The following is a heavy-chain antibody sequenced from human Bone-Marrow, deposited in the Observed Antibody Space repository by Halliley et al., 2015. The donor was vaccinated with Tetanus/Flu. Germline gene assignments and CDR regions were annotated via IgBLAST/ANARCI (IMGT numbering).Heavy chain of an antibody. V-gene: IGHV3-23*01. D-gene: IGHD2-21*02. J-gene: IGHJ4*02. CDR2: ISSSGDST. CDR3: AKRGCGGDCYSGTFDY. Sequence: SLISSSGDSTHYADSVKGRFTMSRDNSKNTLYLQMSSLRADDTAVYYCAKRGCGGDCYSGTFDYWGQGTLLTVSS.